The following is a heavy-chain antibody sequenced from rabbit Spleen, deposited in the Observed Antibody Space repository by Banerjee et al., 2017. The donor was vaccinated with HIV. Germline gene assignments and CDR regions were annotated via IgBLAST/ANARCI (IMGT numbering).Heavy chain of an antibody. V-gene: IGHV1S40*01. CDR2: IFGGSGGRT. J-gene: IGHJ3*01. CDR1: GFSFSNGHD. D-gene: IGHD1-1*01. CDR3: ARRVVGVIYYDL. Sequence: QQLEESGGGLVQPGASLTLTCTASGFSFSNGHDMCWVRQAPGKGLEWIACIFGGSGGRTHYASWAKGRFTISKTSSTTLTLQMTSLTAADTATYFCARRVVGVIYYDLWGQGTLVTVS.